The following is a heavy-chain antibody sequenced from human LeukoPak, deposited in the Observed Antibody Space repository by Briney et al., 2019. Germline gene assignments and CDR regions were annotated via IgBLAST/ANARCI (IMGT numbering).Heavy chain of an antibody. D-gene: IGHD3-16*01. Sequence: GGSLRLSCAASGFTFRRYWMHWVRQVPGKGLLWVSCISGDGSDAWYADSVKGRFTISRDNARNALFLQMNSLRVEDTAVYYGIRDRGARGPYTYVDWGQGTLVTVSS. J-gene: IGHJ4*02. CDR2: ISGDGSDA. CDR3: IRDRGARGPYTYVD. V-gene: IGHV3-74*01. CDR1: GFTFRRYW.